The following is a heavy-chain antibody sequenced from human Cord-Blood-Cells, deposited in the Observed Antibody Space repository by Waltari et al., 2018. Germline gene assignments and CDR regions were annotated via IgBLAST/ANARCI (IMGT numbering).Heavy chain of an antibody. CDR1: GGSISSSSYY. V-gene: IGHV4-39*01. Sequence: QLQLQESGPGLVKPSETLSLTCTVSGGSISSSSYYWGWIRQPPGKGLEWIGSIYYSGSTYYNPSLKSRVTISVHTSKNQFSLKLSSVTAADTAVYYCARRVGYCSSTSCYDAFDIWGQGTMVTVSS. CDR2: IYYSGST. CDR3: ARRVGYCSSTSCYDAFDI. J-gene: IGHJ3*02. D-gene: IGHD2-2*01.